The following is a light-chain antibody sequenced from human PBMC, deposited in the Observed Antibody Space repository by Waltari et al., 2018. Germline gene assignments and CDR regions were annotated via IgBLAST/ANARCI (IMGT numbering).Light chain of an antibody. J-gene: IGLJ2*01. CDR1: SSDVGGYNY. Sequence: QSALTQPVSVSGSPGQSITISCTGTSSDVGGYNYVSWYQQDPGKAPKLMIYEVSNRPSGVSNRFSGSKSGTTASLTISGLQAEDEADYYCSSYTSSSTLVFGGGTKLTVL. CDR2: EVS. V-gene: IGLV2-14*01. CDR3: SSYTSSSTLV.